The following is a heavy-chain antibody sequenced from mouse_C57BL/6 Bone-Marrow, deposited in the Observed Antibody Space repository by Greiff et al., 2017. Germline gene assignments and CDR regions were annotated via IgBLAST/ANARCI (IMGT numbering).Heavy chain of an antibody. D-gene: IGHD2-4*01. CDR1: GYTFTDYN. J-gene: IGHJ1*03. CDR2: INPNNGGT. CDR3: ARRRDDYDGGYIDV. V-gene: IGHV1-18*01. Sequence: VQLQQSGPELVKPGASVKIPCKASGYTFTDYNMDWVKQSHGKSLEWIGDINPNNGGTIYNQKFKGKATLTVDKSSSTAYMALRSLTSEDNAVYYCARRRDDYDGGYIDVWGTGTTVTGSS.